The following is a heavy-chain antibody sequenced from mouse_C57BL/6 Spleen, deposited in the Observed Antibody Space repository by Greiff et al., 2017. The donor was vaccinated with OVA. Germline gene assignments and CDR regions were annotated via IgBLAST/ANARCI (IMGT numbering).Heavy chain of an antibody. CDR2: ISYSGST. V-gene: IGHV3-1*01. J-gene: IGHJ3*01. CDR1: GYSITSGYD. D-gene: IGHD4-1*01. CDR3: ARSGTGPFAY. Sequence: VQLQQSGPGMVKPSQSLSLTCTVTGYSITSGYDWHWIRHFPGNKLEWMGYISYSGSTNYNPSLKSRISITHDTSKNHFFLKLNSVTTEDTATYYCARSGTGPFAYWGQGTLVTVSA.